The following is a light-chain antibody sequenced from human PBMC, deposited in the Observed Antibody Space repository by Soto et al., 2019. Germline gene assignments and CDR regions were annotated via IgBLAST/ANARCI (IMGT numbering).Light chain of an antibody. CDR1: QSVSSSY. J-gene: IGKJ2*01. V-gene: IGKV3-20*01. CDR2: GAS. Sequence: EIVLTQSPGTLSLSPGERVTLSCRASQSVSSSYLAWYQQKPGQAPRLLIYGASTRATGIPDRFSGSGSGTDFSLTISRLEPEDFAVYYCQRYDRSLYPFGQGTKLDIK. CDR3: QRYDRSLYP.